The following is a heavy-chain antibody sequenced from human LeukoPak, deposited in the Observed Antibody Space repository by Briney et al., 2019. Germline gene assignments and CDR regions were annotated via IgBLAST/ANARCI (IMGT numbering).Heavy chain of an antibody. J-gene: IGHJ4*02. Sequence: GDSLRLSRAASGFTFSSYGMHWVRQAPGKGLDWVAFIRYDGSKNHYADSVKGRFTITRDNSTNTLYLQMNSLRAEDTAVYYCAKVGTVQAKYGKPCDYGGQGTRVTVST. CDR2: IRYDGSKN. CDR3: AKVGTVQAKYGKPCDY. D-gene: IGHD2/OR15-2a*01. CDR1: GFTFSSYG. V-gene: IGHV3-30*02.